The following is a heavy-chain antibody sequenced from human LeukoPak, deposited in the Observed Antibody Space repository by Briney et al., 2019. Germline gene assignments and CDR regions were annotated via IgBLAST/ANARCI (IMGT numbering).Heavy chain of an antibody. CDR2: IYYSGST. CDR3: ARGGGSN. D-gene: IGHD2-15*01. CDR1: GGSISSSSYY. J-gene: IGHJ4*02. V-gene: IGHV4-39*01. Sequence: PSETLSLTCTVSGGSISSSSYYWGWIRQPPGKGLEWIGSIYYSGSTYYNPSLKSRVTISVDTSKNQFSLKLSSVTAADTAVYYCARGGGSNWGQGTLVTVSS.